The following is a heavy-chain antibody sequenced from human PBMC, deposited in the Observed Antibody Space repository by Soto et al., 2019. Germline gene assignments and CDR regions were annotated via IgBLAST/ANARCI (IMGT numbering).Heavy chain of an antibody. Sequence: AESMQISCQGSGYSFASYLIGWVPPTPGKDLEWMGIIYPGDSDTRYTPSLQGKVTISADKPLRTPHLQWTSLKASDTPLYYCARTRFFTLGFHYDGMDVWGQGTTVTVS. D-gene: IGHD2-2*03. CDR1: GYSFASYL. CDR2: IYPGDSDT. CDR3: ARTRFFTLGFHYDGMDV. V-gene: IGHV5-51*01. J-gene: IGHJ6*02.